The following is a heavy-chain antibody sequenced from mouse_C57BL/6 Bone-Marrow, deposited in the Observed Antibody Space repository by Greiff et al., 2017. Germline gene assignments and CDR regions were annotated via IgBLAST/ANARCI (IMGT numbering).Heavy chain of an antibody. CDR2: IYPGDGDT. Sequence: QVQLQQSGPELVKPGASVKISCKASGYAFSSSWMNWVKPRPGTGLEWIGRIYPGDGDTNYNGKFKGKATLTADKSSSTAYMQLSSLTSEDSAVYFCVYYGNSYWYFDVWGTGTTVTVSS. D-gene: IGHD2-1*01. CDR3: VYYGNSYWYFDV. CDR1: GYAFSSSW. V-gene: IGHV1-82*01. J-gene: IGHJ1*03.